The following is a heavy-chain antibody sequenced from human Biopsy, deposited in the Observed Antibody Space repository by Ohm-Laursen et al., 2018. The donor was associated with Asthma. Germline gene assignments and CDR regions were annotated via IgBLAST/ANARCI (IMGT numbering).Heavy chain of an antibody. D-gene: IGHD4-17*01. CDR1: GFTFSRYW. CDR2: ISFDGTTT. CDR3: LHGAEV. Sequence: GSLRLSCTASGFTFSRYWMHWVRQAPGKGLVWVSRISFDGTTTTYADSVRGRFTISRDNAKNTLYLQMNSLRAEDTAVYYCLHGAEVGGQGILASVSS. J-gene: IGHJ4*02. V-gene: IGHV3-74*01.